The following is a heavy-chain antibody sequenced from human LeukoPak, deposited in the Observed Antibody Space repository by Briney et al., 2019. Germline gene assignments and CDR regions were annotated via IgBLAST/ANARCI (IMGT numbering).Heavy chain of an antibody. CDR1: GFTFSDYY. V-gene: IGHV3-11*01. CDR2: IINSGSTI. J-gene: IGHJ4*02. D-gene: IGHD3-10*01. CDR3: ARGSRYYYGSGSYPFDY. Sequence: GGSLRLSRAASGFTFSDYYMSWIRQAPGKGLQWVSYIINSGSTIYYADSVKGRFTISRDNAKKSLYLQMNNLRAEDTAVYYCARGSRYYYGSGSYPFDYWGQGTLVTVSS.